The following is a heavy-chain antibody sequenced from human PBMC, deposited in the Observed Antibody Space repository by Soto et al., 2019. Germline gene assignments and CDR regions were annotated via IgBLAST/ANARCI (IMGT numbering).Heavy chain of an antibody. Sequence: GGSLRLSCVASGFSLANYPMNWVRQTPGKGLEWISYSSPRGDTIYYADSVEGRFTISRDNTRNSLSLHMSSLRDEDSALYYCAKGPHTNVGWPYYFESWGQGVPVTVS. J-gene: IGHJ4*02. V-gene: IGHV3-48*02. D-gene: IGHD6-19*01. CDR2: SSPRGDTI. CDR1: GFSLANYP. CDR3: AKGPHTNVGWPYYFES.